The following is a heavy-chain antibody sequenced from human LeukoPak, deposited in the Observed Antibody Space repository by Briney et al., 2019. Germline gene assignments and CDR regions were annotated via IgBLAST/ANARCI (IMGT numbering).Heavy chain of an antibody. CDR3: ARAEVRQQLVRGCYFDY. J-gene: IGHJ4*02. V-gene: IGHV3-53*01. CDR1: GFTVSSNY. D-gene: IGHD6-13*01. Sequence: GGSLRLSCAASGFTVSSNYMSWVRQAPGKGLEWVSVIYSGGSTYYADSVKGRFTISRDNSKNTLYLQMNSLRADDTAVYYCARAEVRQQLVRGCYFDYWGQGTLVTVSS. CDR2: IYSGGST.